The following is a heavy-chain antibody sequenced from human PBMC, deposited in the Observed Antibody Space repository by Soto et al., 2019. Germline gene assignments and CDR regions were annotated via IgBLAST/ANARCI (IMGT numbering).Heavy chain of an antibody. V-gene: IGHV3-23*01. CDR3: AKEGCWLRGGVDY. D-gene: IGHD5-12*01. Sequence: PGGSLRLTCAASGSTFSTYAMSRVRQAPGKGLEWVSAISGSGGSTYYADSVKGRFTISRDNFKNTLYLQMNSLRAEDTAVYYCAKEGCWLRGGVDYWGQGPLVRVSS. CDR1: GSTFSTYA. J-gene: IGHJ4*02. CDR2: ISGSGGST.